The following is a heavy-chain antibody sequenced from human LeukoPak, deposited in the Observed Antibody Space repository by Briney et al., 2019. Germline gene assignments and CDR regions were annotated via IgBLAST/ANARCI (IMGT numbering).Heavy chain of an antibody. CDR2: ISSSSSYI. D-gene: IGHD3-9*01. J-gene: IGHJ6*04. Sequence: TSETLSLTCAVYGGSFSGYYWSWIRQPPGKGLEWVSSISSSSSYIYYADSVKGRFTISRDNAKNSLYLQMNSLRAEDTAVYYCAGLVIRTYYYYGMDVWGKGTTVTVSS. CDR1: GGSFSGYY. V-gene: IGHV3-21*01. CDR3: AGLVIRTYYYYGMDV.